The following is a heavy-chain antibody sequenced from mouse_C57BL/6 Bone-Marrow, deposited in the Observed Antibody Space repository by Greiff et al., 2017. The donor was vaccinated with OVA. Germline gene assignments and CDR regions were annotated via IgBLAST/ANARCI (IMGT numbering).Heavy chain of an antibody. CDR2: ISSGSRTI. Sequence: EVKVVESGGGLVKPGGSLKLSCAASGFTFSDYGMHWVRQAPEKGLEWVAYISSGSRTIYYADTVKGRFTISRDNAKNTLFLQMTSLRSEDTAMYYCARPLMYYYGSSYGFFAYWGQGTLVTVSA. J-gene: IGHJ3*01. CDR1: GFTFSDYG. V-gene: IGHV5-17*01. D-gene: IGHD1-1*01. CDR3: ARPLMYYYGSSYGFFAY.